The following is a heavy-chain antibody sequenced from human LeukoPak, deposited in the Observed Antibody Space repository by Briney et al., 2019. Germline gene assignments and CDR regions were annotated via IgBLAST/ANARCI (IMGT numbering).Heavy chain of an antibody. D-gene: IGHD3-10*01. CDR3: ARHRRRLLWFGELYAFDI. V-gene: IGHV4-34*01. CDR1: GGSFSGYY. CDR2: INHSGST. Sequence: SETLSLTCAVYGGSFSGYYWSWIRQPPGKGLEWIGEINHSGSTNYNPSLKSRVTISVDTSKNQFSLKLSSVTAADTAVYYCARHRRRLLWFGELYAFDIWGQGTMVTVSS. J-gene: IGHJ3*02.